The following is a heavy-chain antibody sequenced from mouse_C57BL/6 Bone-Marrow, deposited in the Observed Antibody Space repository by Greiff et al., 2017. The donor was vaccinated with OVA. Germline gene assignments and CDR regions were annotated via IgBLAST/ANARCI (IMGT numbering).Heavy chain of an antibody. CDR1: GYTFTSYG. Sequence: QVQLKESGAELARPGASVKLSCKASGYTFTSYGISWVKQRTGQGLEWIGEIYPRSGNTYYNEKFKGKATLTADKSSSTAYMELRSLTSEDSAVYFCARRQLRHFDYWGQGTTLTVSS. CDR2: IYPRSGNT. D-gene: IGHD3-2*02. V-gene: IGHV1-81*01. CDR3: ARRQLRHFDY. J-gene: IGHJ2*01.